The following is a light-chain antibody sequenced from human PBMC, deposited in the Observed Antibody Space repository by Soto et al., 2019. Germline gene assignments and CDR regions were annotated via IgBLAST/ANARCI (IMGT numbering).Light chain of an antibody. V-gene: IGKV1-5*01. CDR2: DAS. CDR3: QQYGSYMFT. J-gene: IGKJ2*01. Sequence: DIQMTQSPSTLSASIGDRVTITCRASPRISSWLAWYQQQPGKAPRLLIFDASTLESGVPSRFSGSGSGTDFTINIRSLHTDDGATYFCQQYGSYMFTFGQGTKLEIK. CDR1: PRISSW.